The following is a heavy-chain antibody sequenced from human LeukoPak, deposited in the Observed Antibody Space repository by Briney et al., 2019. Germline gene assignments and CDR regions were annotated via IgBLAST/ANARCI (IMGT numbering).Heavy chain of an antibody. D-gene: IGHD3-3*01. CDR2: TNPNSGGT. CDR1: GYTFTGYY. Sequence: GASVKVSCKASGYTFTGYYMHWVRQAPGQGLEWMGWTNPNSGGTSYAQKFQGRVTMTRDTSISTAYMELSRLRSDDTAVYYCAKARFLEWSDAFDIWGQGTMVTVSS. CDR3: AKARFLEWSDAFDI. J-gene: IGHJ3*02. V-gene: IGHV1-2*02.